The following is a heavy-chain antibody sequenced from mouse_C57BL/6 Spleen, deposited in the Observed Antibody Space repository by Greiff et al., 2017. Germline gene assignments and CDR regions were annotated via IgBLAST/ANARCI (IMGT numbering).Heavy chain of an antibody. CDR1: GFTFSDYG. CDR2: ISSGSSTI. D-gene: IGHD2-5*01. J-gene: IGHJ3*01. CDR3: ARDSNYVAWFAY. Sequence: DVKLVESGGGLVKPGGSLKLSCAASGFTFSDYGMHWVRQAPEKGLEWVAYISSGSSTIYYADTVKGRFTISRDNAKNTLFLQMTSLRSEDTAMYYCARDSNYVAWFAYWGQGTLVTVSA. V-gene: IGHV5-17*01.